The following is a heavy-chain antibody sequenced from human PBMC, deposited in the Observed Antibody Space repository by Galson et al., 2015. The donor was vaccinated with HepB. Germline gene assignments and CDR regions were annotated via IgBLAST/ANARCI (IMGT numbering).Heavy chain of an antibody. Sequence: SETLSLTCAVYGGSFSGYYWSWIRQPPGKGLEWIGEINHSGSTNYNPSLKSRVTISVDTSKNQFSLKLSSVTAADTAVYYCARGPSRGDYVWFDPWGQGTLVTVSS. D-gene: IGHD2-21*02. V-gene: IGHV4-34*01. CDR3: ARGPSRGDYVWFDP. CDR2: INHSGST. J-gene: IGHJ5*02. CDR1: GGSFSGYY.